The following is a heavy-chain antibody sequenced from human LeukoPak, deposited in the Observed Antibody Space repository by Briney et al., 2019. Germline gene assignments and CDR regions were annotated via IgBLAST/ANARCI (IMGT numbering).Heavy chain of an antibody. CDR2: ISYDGSNK. CDR3: ARAIYYGSGSYYNDIDY. D-gene: IGHD3-10*01. Sequence: GRSLRLSCAASGFTFSSYAMHWVRQAPGKGLEWVAVISYDGSNKYYADSVKGQFTISRDNSKNTLYLQMNSLRAEDTAVYYCARAIYYGSGSYYNDIDYWGQGTLVTVSS. J-gene: IGHJ4*02. V-gene: IGHV3-30-3*01. CDR1: GFTFSSYA.